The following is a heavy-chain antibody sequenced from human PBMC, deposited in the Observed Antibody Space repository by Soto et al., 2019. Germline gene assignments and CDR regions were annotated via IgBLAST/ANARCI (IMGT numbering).Heavy chain of an antibody. J-gene: IGHJ5*02. D-gene: IGHD5-12*01. CDR1: GDSVSSNTAS. CDR2: TYFRSKWYN. CDR3: AKGDNLGPKTGYAFDP. V-gene: IGHV6-1*01. Sequence: SETLSLTCAISGDSVSSNTASWNWIRQSPSRGLEWLGRTYFRSKWYNDYAVSVKSRIIINPDTSNNQFSLQLNSVTPEDTAVYFCAKGDNLGPKTGYAFDPWGQGILVTVSS.